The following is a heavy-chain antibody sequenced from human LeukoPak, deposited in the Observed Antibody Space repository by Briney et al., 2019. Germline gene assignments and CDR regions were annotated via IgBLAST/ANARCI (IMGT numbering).Heavy chain of an antibody. J-gene: IGHJ4*02. V-gene: IGHV3-15*01. CDR1: GFTLSNAW. CDR3: TARNFDY. CDR2: VKSKTDGGTT. Sequence: GGSLRLSCAASGFTLSNAWGNWVRQGPGKGLEWVGRVKSKTDGGTTEYAAPVKGRFTISRDDSKNTLYLQMNSLKTEDTAAYYCTARNFDYWGQGTLVTVS.